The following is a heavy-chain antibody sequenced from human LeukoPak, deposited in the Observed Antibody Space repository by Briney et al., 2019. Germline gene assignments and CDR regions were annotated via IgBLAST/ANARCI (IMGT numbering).Heavy chain of an antibody. Sequence: SETLPLTCAVYGGSFSGYYWSWIRQPPGKGLEWIGSIYYSGSTYYNPSLKSRVTISVDTSKNQFSLKLSSVTAADTAVYYCARTARDYYDSSGYYFDYWGQGTLVTVSS. J-gene: IGHJ4*02. CDR3: ARTARDYYDSSGYYFDY. D-gene: IGHD3-22*01. CDR2: IYYSGST. CDR1: GGSFSGYY. V-gene: IGHV4-34*01.